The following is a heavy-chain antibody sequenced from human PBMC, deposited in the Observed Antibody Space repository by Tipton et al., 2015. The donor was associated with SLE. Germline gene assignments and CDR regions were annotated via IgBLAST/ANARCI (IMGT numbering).Heavy chain of an antibody. V-gene: IGHV4-4*08. D-gene: IGHD4-23*01. J-gene: IGHJ4*02. CDR1: GGSISSYY. CDR3: ARGPTVVTPLFDY. CDR2: IYTSGST. Sequence: TLSLTCTVSGGSISSYYWSWIRQPPGKGLEWIGYIYTSGSTNYNPSLKSRVTISVDTSKNQFSLKLSSVTAADTAVYYCARGPTVVTPLFDYWGQGTLVTVSS.